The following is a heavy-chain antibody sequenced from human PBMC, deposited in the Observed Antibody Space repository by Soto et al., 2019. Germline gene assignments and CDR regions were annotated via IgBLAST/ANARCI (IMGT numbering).Heavy chain of an antibody. CDR3: ARDVDADLRTDFDY. CDR1: GFTFSSYG. D-gene: IGHD4-17*01. Sequence: QPWGSLRLSCAASGFTFSSYGMHWVRQAPGKGLEWVAVIWYDGSNKYYADSVKGRFTISRDNAENSVYLEMDRLRAEDTALYYCARDVDADLRTDFDYWGRGTLVTVSS. CDR2: IWYDGSNK. V-gene: IGHV3-33*01. J-gene: IGHJ4*02.